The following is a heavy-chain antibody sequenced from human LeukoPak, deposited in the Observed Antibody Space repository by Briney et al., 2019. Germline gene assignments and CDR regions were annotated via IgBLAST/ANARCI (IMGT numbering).Heavy chain of an antibody. CDR3: ASGYCSGGSCYPYYYGMDV. V-gene: IGHV4-34*01. CDR1: GGSFSGYY. J-gene: IGHJ6*02. D-gene: IGHD2-15*01. CDR2: INPSGST. Sequence: SETLSLTCAVNGGSFSGYYWSWFRQPPGKGLELIGEINPSGSTNYNPSLKSRVTISVDTSKNQFSLKLSSVTAADTAVYYCASGYCSGGSCYPYYYGMDVWGQGTTVTVSS.